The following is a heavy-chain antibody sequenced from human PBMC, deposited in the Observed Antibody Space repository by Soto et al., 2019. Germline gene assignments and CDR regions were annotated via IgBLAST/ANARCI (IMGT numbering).Heavy chain of an antibody. Sequence: ASVKVSCKASGYTFTSDGISWVRQAPGQGLEWMGWISAYNGNTNYAQKLQGRVTMTTDTSTSTAYMELRSLRSDDTAVYYCARVEGYCSSTSCYDTTDWFDPWGQGTLVTVS. V-gene: IGHV1-18*04. J-gene: IGHJ5*02. D-gene: IGHD2-2*01. CDR1: GYTFTSDG. CDR2: ISAYNGNT. CDR3: ARVEGYCSSTSCYDTTDWFDP.